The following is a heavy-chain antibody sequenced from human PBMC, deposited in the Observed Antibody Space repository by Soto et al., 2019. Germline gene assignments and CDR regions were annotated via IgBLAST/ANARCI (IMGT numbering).Heavy chain of an antibody. CDR2: MSDSGST. CDR3: ANGVDVPPCTRTSGLIYLES. D-gene: IGHD2-2*01. CDR1: GFTFTNYA. V-gene: IGHV3-23*01. Sequence: EVQLLESGGVLVQPGGSLRLSCAASGFTFTNYAMNWVRLAPGKGLEWVSTMSDSGSTYYADSVQGRFTISRDHSKTTLYLHMSSLRAEDTAVYFCANGVDVPPCTRTSGLIYLESWGQGTLVTVSS. J-gene: IGHJ4*02.